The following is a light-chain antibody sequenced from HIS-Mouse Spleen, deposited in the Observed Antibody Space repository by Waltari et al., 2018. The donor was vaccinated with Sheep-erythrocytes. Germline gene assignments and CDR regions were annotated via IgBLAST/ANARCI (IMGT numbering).Light chain of an antibody. J-gene: IGLJ1*01. CDR1: NIGSKS. CDR3: SSYTSSSTLV. Sequence: SYVLTQPPSVSVAPGKTARITCGGNNIGSKSVHWYQQKPGQAPVLVVFDDSDRPSGIPERFSGSNSGNTATLTISGLQAEDEADYYCSSYTSSSTLVFGTGTKVTVL. CDR2: DDS. V-gene: IGLV3-21*03.